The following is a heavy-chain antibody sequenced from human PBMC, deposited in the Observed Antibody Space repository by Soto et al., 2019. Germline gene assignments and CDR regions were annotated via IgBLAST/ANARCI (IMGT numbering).Heavy chain of an antibody. V-gene: IGHV3-74*01. CDR2: IKTDGTTT. Sequence: EVQLVESGGGLVQPGGSLRLSCAASGFTFSRHWMHWVRQAPGKGLVWVSHIKTDGTTTNYADSVKGRFTISRDNAKNTLYLQMNSLRAEDTAVYFRARDLGYSDNFWGQGTLVTVSS. CDR1: GFTFSRHW. J-gene: IGHJ4*02. D-gene: IGHD5-12*01. CDR3: ARDLGYSDNF.